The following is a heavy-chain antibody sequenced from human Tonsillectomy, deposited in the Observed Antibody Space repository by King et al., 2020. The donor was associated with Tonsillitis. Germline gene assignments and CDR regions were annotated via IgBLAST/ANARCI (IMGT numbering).Heavy chain of an antibody. V-gene: IGHV4-61*02. CDR3: ARGTVTSWTLFDY. CDR1: GDSLSSDNYY. CDR2: IYTSVIT. J-gene: IGHJ4*02. Sequence: VQLQESGPGLVKPSQTLSLTCTVSGDSLSSDNYYWNWIRPPAGKGLEWIGRIYTSVITNYNPSLKSRVTISVDTSKSQFSLQLTSVTAADTAVYYCARGTVTSWTLFDYWGQGTLVTVSS. D-gene: IGHD4-17*01.